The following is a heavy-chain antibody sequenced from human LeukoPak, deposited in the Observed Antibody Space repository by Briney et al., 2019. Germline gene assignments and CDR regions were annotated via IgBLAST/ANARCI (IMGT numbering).Heavy chain of an antibody. CDR3: ARLTRQLSGSSNDY. J-gene: IGHJ4*02. V-gene: IGHV3-48*01. D-gene: IGHD3-10*01. CDR2: ISSTSSTI. Sequence: GGSLRLSCTASGFNFSSYSMNWVRQIPGKRLEWVSYISSTSSTIYYADSVKGRFTVSRDNAKNSLYLQMNSLRAEDTAVYYCARLTRQLSGSSNDYWGQGTLVTVSS. CDR1: GFNFSSYS.